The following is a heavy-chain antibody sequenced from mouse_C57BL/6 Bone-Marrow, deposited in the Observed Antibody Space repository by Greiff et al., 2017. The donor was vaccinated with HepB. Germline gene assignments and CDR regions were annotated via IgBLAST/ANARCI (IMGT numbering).Heavy chain of an antibody. CDR1: GFTFSDYY. V-gene: IGHV5-16*01. CDR2: INYDGSST. CDR3: ARAPDYPYAMDY. Sequence: DVMLVESEGGLVQPGSSMKLSCTASGFTFSDYYMAWVRQVPEKGLEWVANINYDGSSTYYLDSLKSRFIISRDNAKNILYLQMSSLKSEDTATYYCARAPDYPYAMDYWGQGTSVTVSS. D-gene: IGHD2-4*01. J-gene: IGHJ4*01.